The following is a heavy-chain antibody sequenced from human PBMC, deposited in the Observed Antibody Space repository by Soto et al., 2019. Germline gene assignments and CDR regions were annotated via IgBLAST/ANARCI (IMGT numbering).Heavy chain of an antibody. CDR3: ARPRLIPLTIFGVVIRSGAFDI. V-gene: IGHV4-34*01. CDR2: INHSGST. Sequence: QVQLQQWGAGLLKPSETLSLTCAVYGGSFSGYYWSWIRQPPGKGLEWIGEINHSGSTNYNPSLKSRVTISVDTSKNQFSLKLSSVTAADTAVYYCARPRLIPLTIFGVVIRSGAFDIWGQGTMVTVSS. J-gene: IGHJ3*02. D-gene: IGHD3-3*01. CDR1: GGSFSGYY.